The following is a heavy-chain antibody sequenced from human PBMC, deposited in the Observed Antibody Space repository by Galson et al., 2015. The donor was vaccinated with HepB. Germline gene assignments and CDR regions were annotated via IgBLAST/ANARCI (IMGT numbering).Heavy chain of an antibody. D-gene: IGHD6-19*01. Sequence: SLRLSCAASGFTFDDYAMHWVRQAPGKGLEWVSGISWNSGSIGYADSVKGRFTISRDNAKNSLYLQMNSLRAEDTALYYCAKDMGGSVAAPDYWGQGTLVTVSS. V-gene: IGHV3-9*01. J-gene: IGHJ4*02. CDR2: ISWNSGSI. CDR3: AKDMGGSVAAPDY. CDR1: GFTFDDYA.